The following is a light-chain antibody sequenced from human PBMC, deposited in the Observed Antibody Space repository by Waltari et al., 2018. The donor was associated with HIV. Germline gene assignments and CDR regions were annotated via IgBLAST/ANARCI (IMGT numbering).Light chain of an antibody. J-gene: IGLJ2*01. Sequence: QSALTQPRSVSGSPGQSVSISCTGPSSDVGGYNYVSWYQQHPDKAPKLMIYDVSQRPSGVPDRFSGSKSGNTASLTISGLQAEDEADYYCCSYAGIYTYVKFGGGTKLTVL. CDR3: CSYAGIYTYVK. V-gene: IGLV2-11*01. CDR2: DVS. CDR1: SSDVGGYNY.